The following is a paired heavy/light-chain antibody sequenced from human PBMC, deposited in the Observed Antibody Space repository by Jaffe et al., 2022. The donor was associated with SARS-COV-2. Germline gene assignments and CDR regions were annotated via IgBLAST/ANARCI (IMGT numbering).Heavy chain of an antibody. D-gene: IGHD3-3*01. V-gene: IGHV1-3*01. CDR3: ARGDYDFWNSYSDYYYGMDV. J-gene: IGHJ6*02. CDR1: GYTFTNNA. CDR2: INAGNGNT. Sequence: QVQLVQSGAEVKKPGASVKVSCKASGYTFTNNAVHWVRQAPGQRLEWMGWINAGNGNTKYPEKFQGRVTFTRDTSASTAYMELSSLRSEDTAVYYCARGDYDFWNSYSDYYYGMDVWGQGTTVTVSS.
Light chain of an antibody. Sequence: DVVMTQSPLSLPVTLGQPASISCRSSQGLVYSDGNTYLSWFQQRPGQSPRRLIYKVSKRDSGVPDRFSGSGSGTDFTLKISRVEAEDVGIYYCMQGTHWRLTFGGGTRVEIK. J-gene: IGKJ4*01. CDR1: QGLVYSDGNTY. CDR2: KVS. CDR3: MQGTHWRLT. V-gene: IGKV2-30*01.